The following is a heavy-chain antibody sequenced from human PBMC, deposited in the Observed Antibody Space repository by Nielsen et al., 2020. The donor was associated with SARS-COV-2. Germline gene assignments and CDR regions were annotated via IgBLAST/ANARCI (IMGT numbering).Heavy chain of an antibody. CDR1: GYTFTSYY. J-gene: IGHJ4*02. Sequence: ASVKVSCKASGYTFTSYYMHWVRQAPGQGLEWMGIINPSGGSTSYAQKFQGRVTMARDTSTSTVYMELSSLRSEDTVVYYCAREGRGGAADYWGQGTLVTVSS. D-gene: IGHD3-16*01. V-gene: IGHV1-46*01. CDR2: INPSGGST. CDR3: AREGRGGAADY.